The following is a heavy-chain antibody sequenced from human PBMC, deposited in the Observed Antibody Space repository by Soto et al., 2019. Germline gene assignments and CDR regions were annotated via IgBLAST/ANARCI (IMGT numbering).Heavy chain of an antibody. CDR2: IYFSGNT. CDR1: GGSISSSSHY. Sequence: SETLSLTCSVSGGSISSSSHYWGWIRQPPGKGLEWIGTIYFSGNTYYNPSLRSRVTISVDTSKNQFSLKLGSVTAADTAVYYCARPASGYSYATFDYWGQGTLVT. J-gene: IGHJ4*02. D-gene: IGHD5-18*01. V-gene: IGHV4-39*01. CDR3: ARPASGYSYATFDY.